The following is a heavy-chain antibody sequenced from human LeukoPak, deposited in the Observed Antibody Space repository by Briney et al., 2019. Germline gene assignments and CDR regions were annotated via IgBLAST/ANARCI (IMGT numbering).Heavy chain of an antibody. CDR3: VRATVLEWLFVLDY. CDR2: IYTSGST. Sequence: PSETLSLTCTVSGGSISSYYWSWIRQPAGKGLEWIGRIYTSGSTNYNPSLKSRVTMSVDTSKNQFSLKLSSVTAADTAVYHCVRATVLEWLFVLDYWGQGTLVTVSS. V-gene: IGHV4-4*07. CDR1: GGSISSYY. D-gene: IGHD3-3*01. J-gene: IGHJ4*02.